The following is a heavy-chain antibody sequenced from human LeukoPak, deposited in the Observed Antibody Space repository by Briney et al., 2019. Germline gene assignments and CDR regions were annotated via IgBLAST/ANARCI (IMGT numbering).Heavy chain of an antibody. CDR1: GFTFSDYY. CDR2: ISSSGSTI. V-gene: IGHV3-11*04. D-gene: IGHD1-1*01. Sequence: GGSLRLSCAASGFTFSDYYMSWIRQAPGKGLEWVSYISSSGSTIYYADSVKGRFTISRDNAKNSLYLQMNSLRAEDTAVYYCVRDSWNGDFDYWGQGTLVTVSS. CDR3: VRDSWNGDFDY. J-gene: IGHJ4*02.